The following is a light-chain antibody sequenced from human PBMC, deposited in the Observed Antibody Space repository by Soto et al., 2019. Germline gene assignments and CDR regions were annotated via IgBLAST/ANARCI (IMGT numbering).Light chain of an antibody. CDR3: QQYYITPYT. J-gene: IGKJ2*01. CDR1: QSVLYNSNNKNY. CDR2: WAS. Sequence: DIVMTQSPDSLAVSLGERATINCKSSQSVLYNSNNKNYLAWYQQKPGQPTKLLIYWASTRESGVPDRFSGSGSGTDFTLTISSLQAEDVAVYYCQQYYITPYTFGQGTKLEIK. V-gene: IGKV4-1*01.